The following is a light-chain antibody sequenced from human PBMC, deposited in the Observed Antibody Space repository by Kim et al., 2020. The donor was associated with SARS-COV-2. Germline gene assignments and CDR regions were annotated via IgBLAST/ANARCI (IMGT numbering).Light chain of an antibody. J-gene: IGLJ1*01. V-gene: IGLV1-44*01. Sequence: VTISCSGSSSNIGSNTVNWYQQLPGTAPKLLIYSNNQRPSGVPDRFSGSKSGTSASLAISGLQSEDEADYYCAAWDDSLNGFYVFGTGTKVTVL. CDR2: SNN. CDR1: SSNIGSNT. CDR3: AAWDDSLNGFYV.